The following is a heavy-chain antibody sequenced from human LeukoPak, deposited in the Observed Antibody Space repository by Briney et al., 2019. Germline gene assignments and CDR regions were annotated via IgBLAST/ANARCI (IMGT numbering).Heavy chain of an antibody. V-gene: IGHV3-23*01. D-gene: IGHD5-12*01. CDR3: AKPPGLRRLDP. J-gene: IGHJ5*02. CDR2: INNSGGST. Sequence: PGGSLRLSCAASGFTFSSYAMNWLRQAPGKGLAWGSGINNSGGSTYYADSVKGRFTISRDNSKNTLYLQMNSLRAEDTAVYYGAKPPGLRRLDPWSQGTLVTVSS. CDR1: GFTFSSYA.